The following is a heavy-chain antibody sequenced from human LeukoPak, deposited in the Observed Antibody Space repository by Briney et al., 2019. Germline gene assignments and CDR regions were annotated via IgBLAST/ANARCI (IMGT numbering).Heavy chain of an antibody. CDR1: GFTFSNYA. CDR2: ISGSSYNT. CDR3: AKDRGALGYCSGGTCYADY. J-gene: IGHJ4*02. V-gene: IGHV3-23*01. Sequence: GGSLRLSCAASGFTFSNYAMNWVRQAPGKGLEWVSAISGSSYNTYYADSVKGRFTISRDNSKNTLYLQMNSLRAEDTAVYYCAKDRGALGYCSGGTCYADYWGQGTLVTVSS. D-gene: IGHD2-15*01.